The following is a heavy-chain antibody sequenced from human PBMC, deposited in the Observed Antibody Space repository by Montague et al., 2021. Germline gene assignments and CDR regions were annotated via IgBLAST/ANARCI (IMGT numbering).Heavy chain of an antibody. V-gene: IGHV4-38-2*02. CDR1: RSLINSDYY. CDR3: ARESDRYYYMDI. Sequence: SETLSLTCTVSRSLINSDYYWGWIRQPPGKGLEWMGSVSHGGRTXYNPSLTSRVTISVDTSNNHFSLKMSSVTAPDTAMYYCARESDRYYYMDIWGKGTTITVSS. CDR2: VSHGGRT. J-gene: IGHJ6*03.